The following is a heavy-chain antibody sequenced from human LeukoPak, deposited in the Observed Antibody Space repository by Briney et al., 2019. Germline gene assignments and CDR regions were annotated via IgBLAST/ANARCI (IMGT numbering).Heavy chain of an antibody. CDR3: ARAKDYYYDSSGLFDY. CDR1: GGSFSGYY. V-gene: IGHV4-59*01. Sequence: SETLSLTCAVYGGSFSGYYWSWLRQPPGKGLEWIGYIYYSGSTNYNPSLKSRVTISVDTSKNQFPLKLSSVTAADTAVYYCARAKDYYYDSSGLFDYWGQGTLVTVSP. CDR2: IYYSGST. D-gene: IGHD3-22*01. J-gene: IGHJ4*02.